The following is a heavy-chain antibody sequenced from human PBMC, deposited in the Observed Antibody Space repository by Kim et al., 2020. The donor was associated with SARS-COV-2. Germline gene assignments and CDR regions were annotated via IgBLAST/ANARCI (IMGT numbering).Heavy chain of an antibody. CDR1: GFTFGDYA. V-gene: IGHV3-9*01. CDR3: AAQGDQLLYLDY. Sequence: GGSLRLSCAASGFTFGDYAMHWARQAPGKGLEWVSGISWNSGSIGYADSVKGRFTISRDNAKNSLYLQMNSLRAEDTALYYRAAQGDQLLYLDYWGQGTLVTVSS. D-gene: IGHD2-2*01. CDR2: ISWNSGSI. J-gene: IGHJ4*02.